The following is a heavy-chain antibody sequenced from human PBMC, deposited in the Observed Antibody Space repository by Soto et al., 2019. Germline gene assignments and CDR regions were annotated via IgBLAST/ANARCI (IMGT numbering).Heavy chain of an antibody. J-gene: IGHJ6*02. CDR2: IKSGGNT. CDR3: VRENYYYGMDV. V-gene: IGHV3-66*01. CDR1: GFTVSTDW. Sequence: EGELVESGGGLVQPGGSLRLSCAASGFTVSTDWMYWVRQAPGKGLEGVSVIKSGGNTNYEDSVECRFTISRDNSKNTVYLQMNRLRGEDTAVYYCVRENYYYGMDVWGQGTTVTVSS.